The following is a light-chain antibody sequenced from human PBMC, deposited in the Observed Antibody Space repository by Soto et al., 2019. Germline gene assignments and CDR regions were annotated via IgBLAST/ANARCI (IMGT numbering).Light chain of an antibody. J-gene: IGKJ2*01. CDR1: QGLNNW. Sequence: DIRMTQSPSSVSASVGARVTITCRSSQGLNNWLAWYQQKPGKAPNLLIYATSSLQSGVPSRFSGRGSGTEFTLTISSLQPEDFATYYCQQANSLPYTFGQGTKLEIK. V-gene: IGKV1-12*01. CDR2: ATS. CDR3: QQANSLPYT.